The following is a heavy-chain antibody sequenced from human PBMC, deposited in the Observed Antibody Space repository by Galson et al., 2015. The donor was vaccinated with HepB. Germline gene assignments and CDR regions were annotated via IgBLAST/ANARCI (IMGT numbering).Heavy chain of an antibody. J-gene: IGHJ5*02. CDR1: GYTFTSYW. Sequence: QSGAEVKKPGESLKISCKGSGYTFTSYWIGWVRQMPGKGLEWMGIIYPADSDTKYSPSFEGQVTISADKSTSTAYLQWSSLKASDTAMYYCVRPYCTTRNCPPWGQGTLVTVSS. V-gene: IGHV5-51*01. CDR2: IYPADSDT. CDR3: VRPYCTTRNCPP. D-gene: IGHD2-8*01.